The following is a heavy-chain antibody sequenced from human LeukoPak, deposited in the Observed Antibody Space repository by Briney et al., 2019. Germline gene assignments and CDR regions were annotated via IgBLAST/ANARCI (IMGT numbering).Heavy chain of an antibody. CDR1: GGSISSYY. Sequence: SETLSLTCTVSGGSISSYYWSWIRQPPGKGLEWIGEINHSGSTNYNPSLKSRVTISVDTSKNQFSPKLSSVTAADTAVYYCARGSAVVTNDYWGQGTLVTVSS. V-gene: IGHV4-34*01. J-gene: IGHJ4*02. CDR2: INHSGST. D-gene: IGHD2-21*02. CDR3: ARGSAVVTNDY.